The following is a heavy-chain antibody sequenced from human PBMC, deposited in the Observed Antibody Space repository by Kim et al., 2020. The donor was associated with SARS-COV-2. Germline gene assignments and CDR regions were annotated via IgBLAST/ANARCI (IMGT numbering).Heavy chain of an antibody. J-gene: IGHJ4*02. Sequence: DSVKGRFTISRDNAKNTLDLQMNRLRAEDTAGYYCASRAHCGGDCYSDYWGQGTLVTVSS. D-gene: IGHD2-21*02. V-gene: IGHV3-53*01. CDR3: ASRAHCGGDCYSDY.